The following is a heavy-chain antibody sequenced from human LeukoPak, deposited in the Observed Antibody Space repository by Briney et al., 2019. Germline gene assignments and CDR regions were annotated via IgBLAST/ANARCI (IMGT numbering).Heavy chain of an antibody. D-gene: IGHD1-20*01. Sequence: GGSLRLSCAASGFTFSSYWMSWVRQAPGKGLEWVANIKQDGSEKYYVDSVKGRFTISRDNAKNLLYLQMNSLRAEDTAVYYCARGISQDGYNWNPNYYYYYMDVWGKGTTVTVSS. V-gene: IGHV3-7*01. CDR3: ARGISQDGYNWNPNYYYYYMDV. CDR2: IKQDGSEK. J-gene: IGHJ6*03. CDR1: GFTFSSYW.